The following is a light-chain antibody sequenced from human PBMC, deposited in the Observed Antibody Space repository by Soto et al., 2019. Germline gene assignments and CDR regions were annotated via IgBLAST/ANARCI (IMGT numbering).Light chain of an antibody. Sequence: QSVLTQPPSVSGAPGQRVTISCTGSSSNIGAGYDVHWYQQLPGTAPTVLIDGNRNRPSGVPDRFSGTKSGTSASLAITGLQAEDEADYYCQSYDNSLGGDVFGTGTKLTVL. CDR2: GNR. V-gene: IGLV1-40*01. J-gene: IGLJ1*01. CDR1: SSNIGAGYD. CDR3: QSYDNSLGGDV.